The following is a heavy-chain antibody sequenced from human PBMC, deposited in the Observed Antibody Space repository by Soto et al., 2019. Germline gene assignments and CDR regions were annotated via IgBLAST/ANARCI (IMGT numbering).Heavy chain of an antibody. Sequence: QVQLQESGPGLVKPSQTLSLTCTVTGGSISSGDYYWSWIRQPPGKGLEWIGYIYYSGSTYYNPSLKSRVTISVDTSKNQFSLKLSSVTAADTAVYFCASDRGYYESSGYYPQSTADAFDIWGQGTMVTVSS. D-gene: IGHD3-22*01. J-gene: IGHJ3*02. CDR2: IYYSGST. V-gene: IGHV4-30-4*01. CDR3: ASDRGYYESSGYYPQSTADAFDI. CDR1: GGSISSGDYY.